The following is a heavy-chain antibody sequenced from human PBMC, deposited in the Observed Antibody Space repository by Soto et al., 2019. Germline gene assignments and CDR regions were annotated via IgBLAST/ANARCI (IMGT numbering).Heavy chain of an antibody. D-gene: IGHD6-19*01. CDR2: IDWDDDK. CDR1: GFSLSTSGMC. J-gene: IGHJ6*02. CDR3: ARAVYSSGWYGHGMDV. Sequence: PTLVNPTQTLTLTCTFSGFSLSTSGMCVSWIRQPPGKALEWHALIDWDDDKYYSTSLKTRLTISKDTSKNQVVLTMTNMDPVDTATYYCARAVYSSGWYGHGMDVWGQGTTVTVSS. V-gene: IGHV2-70*01.